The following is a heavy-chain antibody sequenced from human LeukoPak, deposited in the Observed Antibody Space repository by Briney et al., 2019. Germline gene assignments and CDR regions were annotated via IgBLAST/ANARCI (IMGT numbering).Heavy chain of an antibody. J-gene: IGHJ6*02. D-gene: IGHD5-18*01. Sequence: ASVKVSCKVSGYTFTELSMHWVRQAPGTGLEWVGGFDPEDGETIYAQKFQGRVTMTEDTSTDTAYMELSSLRSEDTAVYYCATGIQLWLRDYYSMDVWGQGTTVTVSS. V-gene: IGHV1-24*01. CDR1: GYTFTELS. CDR3: ATGIQLWLRDYYSMDV. CDR2: FDPEDGET.